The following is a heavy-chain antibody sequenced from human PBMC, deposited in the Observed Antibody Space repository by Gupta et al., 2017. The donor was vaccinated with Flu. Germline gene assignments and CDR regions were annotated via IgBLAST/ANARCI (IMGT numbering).Heavy chain of an antibody. Sequence: MSWVRQAPGKGLEWVSGISGSGGSTYYAESVQGRFTISRDNSKNTLYLQMNSLGAEDTAVYYCAKKLYGSSGYYDRYGLDVWGQGTTVTVSS. CDR3: AKKLYGSSGYYDRYGLDV. V-gene: IGHV3-23*01. CDR2: ISGSGGST. J-gene: IGHJ6*02. D-gene: IGHD3-22*01.